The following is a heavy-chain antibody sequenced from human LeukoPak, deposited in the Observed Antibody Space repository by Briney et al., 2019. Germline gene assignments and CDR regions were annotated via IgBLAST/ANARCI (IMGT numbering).Heavy chain of an antibody. D-gene: IGHD2-8*01. Sequence: SETLSLTCTVSAGSISSYYWSWIRQPPGKGLEWIGYIYYSGSTNYNPSLKSRVTISVDTSKNQFSLSLSSVTAADTAVYYCARKNGYFDYWGQGTLVTVSS. J-gene: IGHJ4*02. CDR2: IYYSGST. V-gene: IGHV4-59*01. CDR1: AGSISSYY. CDR3: ARKNGYFDY.